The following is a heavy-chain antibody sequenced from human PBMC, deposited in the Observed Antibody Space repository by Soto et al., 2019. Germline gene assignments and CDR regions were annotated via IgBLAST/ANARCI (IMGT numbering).Heavy chain of an antibody. J-gene: IGHJ6*02. Sequence: QVQLVQSGAEVKKPGSSVKVSCKASGGTFSSYAISWVRQAPGQGLEWMGGIIPIFGTANYAQKFQGRVTITADESTSTAYMELSSLRSEDTAVYYCARERRGRIVVVPAATQSLYYYGMDVWGQGTTVTVSS. V-gene: IGHV1-69*01. D-gene: IGHD2-2*01. CDR1: GGTFSSYA. CDR2: IIPIFGTA. CDR3: ARERRGRIVVVPAATQSLYYYGMDV.